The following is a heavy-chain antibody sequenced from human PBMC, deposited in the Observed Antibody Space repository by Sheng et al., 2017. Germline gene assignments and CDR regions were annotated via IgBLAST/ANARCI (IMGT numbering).Heavy chain of an antibody. CDR1: GFTFSNYA. Sequence: EVQLLESGGGLVQPGGSLRLSCAASGFTFSNYAMSWVRQAPGKGLEWVSSISGTGGSIYEADSLKGRFIISRDNSKNSLYLQVNSLRAEDTAVYYCAKTTPGTWLRLGWGPFDYWGQGTLVTVSS. CDR2: ISGTGGSI. D-gene: IGHD5-12*01. J-gene: IGHJ4*02. V-gene: IGHV3-23*01. CDR3: AKTTPGTWLRLGWGPFDY.